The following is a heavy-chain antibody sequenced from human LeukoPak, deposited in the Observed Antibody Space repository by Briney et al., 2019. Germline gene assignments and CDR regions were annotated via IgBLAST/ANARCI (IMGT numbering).Heavy chain of an antibody. J-gene: IGHJ4*02. D-gene: IGHD4-23*01. CDR2: ISPDGSTT. V-gene: IGHV3-74*03. Sequence: PGGALRLSCAASGFTFSRYWMHWVRQAPGKGLMWVSRISPDGSTTLYADSVKGRFTISRDNSKNTLFLEMNSLRAEDTALYYCAKGYYGGSATHFDSWGQGILVTVSS. CDR3: AKGYYGGSATHFDS. CDR1: GFTFSRYW.